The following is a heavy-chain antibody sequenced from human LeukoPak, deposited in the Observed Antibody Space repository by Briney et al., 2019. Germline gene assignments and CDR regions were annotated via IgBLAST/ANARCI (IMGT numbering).Heavy chain of an antibody. D-gene: IGHD1-26*01. CDR3: AKDREGGSYYY. V-gene: IGHV3-7*01. Sequence: GSLRLSCVASGFRLSTSWMTWVRQAPGKGLEWVANIKKDGSDKYYVDSVKGRFTISRDNAKNSLYLQMNSLRVEDTAMYYCAKDREGGSYYYWGQGTRSPSPQ. J-gene: IGHJ4*02. CDR1: GFRLSTSW. CDR2: IKKDGSDK.